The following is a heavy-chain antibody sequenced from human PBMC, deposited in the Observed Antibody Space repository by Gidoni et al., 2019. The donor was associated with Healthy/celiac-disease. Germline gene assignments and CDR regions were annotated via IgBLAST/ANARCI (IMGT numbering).Heavy chain of an antibody. CDR2: ISYDGSNK. V-gene: IGHV3-30*18. J-gene: IGHJ4*02. CDR3: AKDRYDILTGPFDY. D-gene: IGHD3-9*01. CDR1: GFTSSSYG. Sequence: QVQLVESGGGVVQPGRSLRRSCEASGFTSSSYGMHWVRQAPGKGLVWVAVISYDGSNKYYADSVKGRFTISRDNSKNTLYLQMNSLRAEDTAVYYCAKDRYDILTGPFDYWGQGTLVTVSS.